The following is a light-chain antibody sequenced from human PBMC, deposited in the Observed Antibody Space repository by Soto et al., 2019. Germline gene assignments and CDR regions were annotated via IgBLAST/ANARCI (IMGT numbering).Light chain of an antibody. CDR2: DAS. CDR3: QQRYNWPVT. Sequence: EIVLTQSPATLSLSPGERATLSCRASQSVSTYLAWYQQKPGQAPRLLIYDASNKATDMPARFSGSGSGTDFTLTISSLEPEDFADYYCQQRYNWPVTFGQGTKLEIK. V-gene: IGKV3-11*01. CDR1: QSVSTY. J-gene: IGKJ2*01.